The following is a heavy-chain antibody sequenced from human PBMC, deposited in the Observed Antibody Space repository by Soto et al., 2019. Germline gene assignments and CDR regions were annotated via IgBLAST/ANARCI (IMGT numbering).Heavy chain of an antibody. CDR2: IYSGGST. V-gene: IGHV3-66*01. Sequence: GGSLRLSCAASGFTVSSNYMSWVRQAPGKGLEWVSVIYSGGSTYYADSVKGRFTISRANSKNTLYLQMNSLRAEDTAVYYCARDLGILTCYYTGWFDPWGQGTLVTVSS. CDR3: ARDLGILTCYYTGWFDP. D-gene: IGHD3-9*01. CDR1: GFTVSSNY. J-gene: IGHJ5*02.